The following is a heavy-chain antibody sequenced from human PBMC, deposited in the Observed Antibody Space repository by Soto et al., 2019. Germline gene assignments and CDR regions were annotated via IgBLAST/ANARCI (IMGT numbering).Heavy chain of an antibody. CDR3: ARSPNSTTSYYDYPSGMDV. CDR2: IYPADSDT. CDR1: GYRLPSEC. V-gene: IGHV5-51*01. D-gene: IGHD3-10*01. J-gene: IGHJ6*02. Sequence: PGESLKTPRKGPGYRLPSECLGLVPPIPGKGLGWMGSIYPADSDTRYSPSFQGQVTISADESIRTAYLEWSSLKASDSGVYYGARSPNSTTSYYDYPSGMDVWGQGTTVTVSS.